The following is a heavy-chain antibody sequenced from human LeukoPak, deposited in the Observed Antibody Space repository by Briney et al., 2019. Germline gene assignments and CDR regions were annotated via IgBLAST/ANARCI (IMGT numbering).Heavy chain of an antibody. D-gene: IGHD6-13*01. V-gene: IGHV4-4*02. J-gene: IGHJ1*01. CDR2: IYYSGST. CDR1: GGSISTSKW. CDR3: ARTGYSSSWYRDGYFQH. Sequence: PSETLSLTCAVSGGSISTSKWWSWVRQPPGKGLEWIGEIYYSGSTNYNPSLKSRVTISVDTSKNQFSLKLRSVTAADTAVYYCARTGYSSSWYRDGYFQHWGQGTLVTASS.